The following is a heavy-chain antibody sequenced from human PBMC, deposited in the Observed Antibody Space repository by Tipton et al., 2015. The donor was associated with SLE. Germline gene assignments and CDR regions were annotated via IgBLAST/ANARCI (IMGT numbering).Heavy chain of an antibody. CDR3: ARALNNGWRLGDRFDP. CDR1: GDSIGSGSYY. V-gene: IGHV4-61*09. CDR2: IHTSGAT. Sequence: TLSLTCSVSGDSIGSGSYYWNWIRQPAGKGLAWIGHIHTSGATNNNPSPKSRVTISLDTSKNQFSLKLSSVTAADTAVYYCARALNNGWRLGDRFDPWGQGTLVTVSS. D-gene: IGHD5-24*01. J-gene: IGHJ5*02.